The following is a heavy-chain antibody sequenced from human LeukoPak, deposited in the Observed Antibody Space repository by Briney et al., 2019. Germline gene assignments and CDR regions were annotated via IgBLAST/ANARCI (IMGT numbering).Heavy chain of an antibody. CDR1: GGSFSGYY. V-gene: IGHV4-59*08. J-gene: IGHJ6*02. D-gene: IGHD4-17*01. CDR2: IYYSGST. Sequence: SETLSLTCAVYGGSFSGYYWSWIRQPPGKGLEWIGYIYYSGSTNYNPSLKSRVTISVDTSKNQFSLKLSSVTAADTAVYYCATTNRYGDYDYYYYYGMDVWGQGTTVTVSS. CDR3: ATTNRYGDYDYYYYYGMDV.